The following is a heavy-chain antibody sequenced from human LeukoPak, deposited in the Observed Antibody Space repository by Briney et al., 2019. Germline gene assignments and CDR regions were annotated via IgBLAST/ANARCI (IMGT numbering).Heavy chain of an antibody. Sequence: ASVKVSCKASGYTFTSYAMNWVRQAPGQGLEWTGWINTNTGNPTYAQGFTGRFVFSLDTSVSTAYLQISSLKAEDTAVYYCAREPSQYCSSTSCYSSGYWGQGTLVTVSS. D-gene: IGHD2-2*01. V-gene: IGHV7-4-1*02. J-gene: IGHJ4*02. CDR2: INTNTGNP. CDR1: GYTFTSYA. CDR3: AREPSQYCSSTSCYSSGY.